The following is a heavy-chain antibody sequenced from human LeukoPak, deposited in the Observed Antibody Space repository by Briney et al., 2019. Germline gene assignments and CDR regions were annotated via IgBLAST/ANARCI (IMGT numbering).Heavy chain of an antibody. V-gene: IGHV4-34*01. CDR2: INHSGST. D-gene: IGHD3-22*01. CDR3: AREGYYYDSSGYYGGYFQH. CDR1: GGSFSGYY. J-gene: IGHJ1*01. Sequence: SETLSLTCAVYGGSFSGYYWSWIRQPPGKGLEWIGEINHSGSTNYNPSLKSRVTISVDTSKNQFSLKLSSVTAADTAVYYCAREGYYYDSSGYYGGYFQHWGQGTLVTVSS.